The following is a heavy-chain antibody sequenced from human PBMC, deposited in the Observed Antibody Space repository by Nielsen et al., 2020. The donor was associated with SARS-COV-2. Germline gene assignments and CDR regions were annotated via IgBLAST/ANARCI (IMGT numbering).Heavy chain of an antibody. V-gene: IGHV3-48*01. CDR3: AKGQQWLDELDY. J-gene: IGHJ4*02. D-gene: IGHD6-19*01. CDR2: ISDDNTI. Sequence: GGSLRLSCEASGFIFNTYGMNWVRQAPGKGLEWISYISDDNTIFYADSVKGRFTISKDMSKNTLYLQMNSLRAEDTAVYFCAKGQQWLDELDYWGQGTLVTVSS. CDR1: GFIFNTYG.